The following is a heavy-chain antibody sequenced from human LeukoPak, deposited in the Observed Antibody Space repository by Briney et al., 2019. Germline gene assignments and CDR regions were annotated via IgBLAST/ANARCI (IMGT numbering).Heavy chain of an antibody. CDR2: ISGFNGNT. J-gene: IGHJ4*02. Sequence: GASVKVSCKASGYTFTSYGISWVRQAPGQGLEWMGWISGFNGNTNYAQKLQGRVTMTTDTSTGTVYMELRSLRSDDTAVYYCARAVLRFLDKKEYYFDYWGQGTLVTVSS. CDR1: GYTFTSYG. V-gene: IGHV1-18*01. CDR3: ARAVLRFLDKKEYYFDY. D-gene: IGHD3-3*01.